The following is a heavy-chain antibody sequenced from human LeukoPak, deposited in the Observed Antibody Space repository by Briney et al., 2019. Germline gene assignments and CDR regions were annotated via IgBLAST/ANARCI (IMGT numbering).Heavy chain of an antibody. Sequence: PGGSLRLSCAASGFTFSSYGMHWVRQAPGKGLEWVAVISYDGSNKYYADSVKGRFTISRDNSKNTLYLQMNSLRVEDTAVYYCAKDLGIDYWGQGTLVTVSS. CDR2: ISYDGSNK. CDR3: AKDLGIDY. V-gene: IGHV3-30*18. J-gene: IGHJ4*02. D-gene: IGHD7-27*01. CDR1: GFTFSSYG.